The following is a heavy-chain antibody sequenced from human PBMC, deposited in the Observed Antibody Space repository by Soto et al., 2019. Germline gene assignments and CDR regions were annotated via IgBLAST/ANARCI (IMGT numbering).Heavy chain of an antibody. D-gene: IGHD3-10*01. CDR3: ARKDYYGAGIYYFDH. Sequence: ASVKVSCKASGYTFTAYPMHWVRQAPGQRLEWMGWINGANGDTGYSQKFQGRVTFTSETSASTLYMELSSLTSEDTAVYYCARKDYYGAGIYYFDHWGQGTLVTVSS. J-gene: IGHJ4*02. V-gene: IGHV1-3*01. CDR1: GYTFTAYP. CDR2: INGANGDT.